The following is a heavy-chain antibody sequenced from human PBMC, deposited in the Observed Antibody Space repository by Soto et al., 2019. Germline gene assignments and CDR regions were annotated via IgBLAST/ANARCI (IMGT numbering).Heavy chain of an antibody. D-gene: IGHD3-10*01. Sequence: GGSLRLSCAASGFTFSSYWMHWVRQAPGKGLVWVSRINSDGSSTSYADSVKGRFTISRDNAKNTLYLQMNSLRAEDTAVYYCARDRWGVRGEYYYYGMDVWGQGTTVTVSS. CDR2: INSDGSST. V-gene: IGHV3-74*01. J-gene: IGHJ6*02. CDR1: GFTFSSYW. CDR3: ARDRWGVRGEYYYYGMDV.